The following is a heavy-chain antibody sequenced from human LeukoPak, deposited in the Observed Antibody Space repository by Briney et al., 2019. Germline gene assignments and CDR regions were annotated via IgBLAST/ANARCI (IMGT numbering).Heavy chain of an antibody. CDR2: IYTSDST. D-gene: IGHD4-17*01. Sequence: PGGSLRLSCAASGFTVRSNHMSWVRQAPGKGLEWVSIIYTSDSTYYAASVKGRITISRDNSKNTLYLQMNSLRAEDTAVYYCATSSGGYGDSGLAYWGQGTLVTVSS. CDR1: GFTVRSNH. V-gene: IGHV3-53*01. CDR3: ATSSGGYGDSGLAY. J-gene: IGHJ4*02.